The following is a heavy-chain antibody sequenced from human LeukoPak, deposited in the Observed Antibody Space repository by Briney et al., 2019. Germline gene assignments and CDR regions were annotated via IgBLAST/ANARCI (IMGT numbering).Heavy chain of an antibody. CDR2: IYSSGST. D-gene: IGHD2-2*01. V-gene: IGHV4-61*02. CDR1: GGSISSSSYY. CDR3: ARDVVVPATANYYHYYYYMDV. Sequence: SETLSLTCTVSGGSISSSSYYWSWIRQPAGKGLEWIGRIYSSGSTNYNPSLKSRVTMSVDTSKNQFSLKLSSVTAADTAVYYCARDVVVPATANYYHYYYYMDVWGKGTAVTVSS. J-gene: IGHJ6*03.